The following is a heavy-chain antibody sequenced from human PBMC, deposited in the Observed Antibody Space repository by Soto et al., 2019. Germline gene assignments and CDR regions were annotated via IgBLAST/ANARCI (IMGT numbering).Heavy chain of an antibody. CDR2: ISLNRGNR. J-gene: IGHJ6*03. D-gene: IGHD2-2*01. CDR1: GFTFDNYA. V-gene: IGHV3-9*01. Sequence: EVQLVESGGGLVQPGRSLRLSCTAAGFTFDNYAMHWVRQAPGKGLEWVSGISLNRGNRGYADSVKGRFTISRDNAKNSLYLQMNSLRAEDTALYYCAKDGVEVVPVALTAYYYYHIDVWGKGTTVTVSS. CDR3: AKDGVEVVPVALTAYYYYHIDV.